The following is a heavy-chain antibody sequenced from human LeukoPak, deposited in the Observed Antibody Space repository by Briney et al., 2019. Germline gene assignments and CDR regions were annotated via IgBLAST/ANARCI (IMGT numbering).Heavy chain of an antibody. J-gene: IGHJ4*02. CDR2: IIPILGIA. CDR3: ARDPYYYDSSGRDY. V-gene: IGHV1-69*04. D-gene: IGHD3-22*01. Sequence: SVKVSCKASGGTFSSYAISWVRQAPGQGLEWMGRIIPILGIANYAQKFQGRVTITADKSTSTAYMELSRLRSDDTAVYYCARDPYYYDSSGRDYWGQGTLVTVSS. CDR1: GGTFSSYA.